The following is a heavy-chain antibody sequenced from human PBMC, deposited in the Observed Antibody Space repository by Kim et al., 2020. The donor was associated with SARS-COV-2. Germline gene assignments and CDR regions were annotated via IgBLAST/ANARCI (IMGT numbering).Heavy chain of an antibody. D-gene: IGHD3-9*01. CDR3: AKEDYYDILTGYYRNYYYYGMDV. Sequence: GGSLRLSCAASGFTFSSYGMHWVRQAPGKGLEWVAVISYDGSNKYYADSVKGRFTISRDNSKNTLYLQMNSLRAEDTAVYYCAKEDYYDILTGYYRNYYYYGMDVWGQGTTVTVS. V-gene: IGHV3-30*18. CDR2: ISYDGSNK. J-gene: IGHJ6*02. CDR1: GFTFSSYG.